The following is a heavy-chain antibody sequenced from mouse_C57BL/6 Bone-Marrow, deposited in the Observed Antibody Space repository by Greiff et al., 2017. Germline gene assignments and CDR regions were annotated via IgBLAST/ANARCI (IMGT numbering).Heavy chain of an antibody. CDR1: GYTFTDYT. CDR3: ARGYDGDYDY. Sequence: QVQLQQSDAELVKPGASVKISCTASGYTFTDYTMYWMKQRPEQGLEWIGYIYPRAGSTKYNEKFKGKATVTADKSSSPAYMQLNSLTSEDSAVYFCARGYDGDYDYWGQGTTLTVSS. V-gene: IGHV1-78*01. J-gene: IGHJ2*01. D-gene: IGHD2-3*01. CDR2: IYPRAGST.